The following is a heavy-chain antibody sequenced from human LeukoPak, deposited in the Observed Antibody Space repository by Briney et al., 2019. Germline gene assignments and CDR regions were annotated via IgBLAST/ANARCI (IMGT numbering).Heavy chain of an antibody. V-gene: IGHV4-59*02. CDR2: THHSGNT. Sequence: SGTLSLTCIVSGDSVSGYYWNWIRQPPGKGLEWIGYTHHSGNTLYNPSLKSRVTISVDTSKNQFSLKLSSVTAADTAVYYCARDHRVWFGELNLYYYYGMDVWGQGTTVTVSS. CDR1: GDSVSGYY. CDR3: ARDHRVWFGELNLYYYYGMDV. D-gene: IGHD3-10*01. J-gene: IGHJ6*02.